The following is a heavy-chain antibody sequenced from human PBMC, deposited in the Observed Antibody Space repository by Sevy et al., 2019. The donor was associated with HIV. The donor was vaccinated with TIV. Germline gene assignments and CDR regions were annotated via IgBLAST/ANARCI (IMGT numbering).Heavy chain of an antibody. CDR3: AKDKETGTTPDYYYYYGMDV. CDR2: ISWDGGST. J-gene: IGHJ6*02. D-gene: IGHD1-7*01. Sequence: GGSLRLSCAASGFTFDDFAMHWVRQAPGKGLEWVSLISWDGGSTYYADSVKGRFTISRDNSKNSLYLQMNSLRAEDTALYYCAKDKETGTTPDYYYYYGMDVWGQGTTVTVSS. CDR1: GFTFDDFA. V-gene: IGHV3-43D*04.